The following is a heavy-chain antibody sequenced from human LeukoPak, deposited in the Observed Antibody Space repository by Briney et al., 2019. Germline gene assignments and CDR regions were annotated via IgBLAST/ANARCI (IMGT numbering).Heavy chain of an antibody. CDR3: ARVTTVTRSPWSWGPKKIGQEVNWFDP. CDR1: GYKFNTYD. J-gene: IGHJ5*02. D-gene: IGHD4-17*01. CDR2: VSGNNGNR. Sequence: GASVQVSCKASGYKFNTYDITWVRQASGQGLEWMGWVSGNNGNRKYAQKFQGRVTMTTDTSTSTANMELRSLRSDDTAVYYCARVTTVTRSPWSWGPKKIGQEVNWFDPWGQGTLVIVSS. V-gene: IGHV1-18*01.